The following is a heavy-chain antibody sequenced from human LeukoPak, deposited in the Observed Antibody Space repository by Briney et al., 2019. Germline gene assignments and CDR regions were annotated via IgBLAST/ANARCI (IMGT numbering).Heavy chain of an antibody. V-gene: IGHV3-23*01. CDR3: AKDIAAAGPSYS. J-gene: IGHJ4*02. Sequence: GGSLRLSCAASGFTVSSNYMSWVRQAPGKGLEWVSVISGSGGSTYYADSVKGRFTISRDNSKNTLYLQMNSLRAEDTAVYYCAKDIAAAGPSYSWGQGTLVTVSS. D-gene: IGHD6-13*01. CDR1: GFTVSSNY. CDR2: ISGSGGST.